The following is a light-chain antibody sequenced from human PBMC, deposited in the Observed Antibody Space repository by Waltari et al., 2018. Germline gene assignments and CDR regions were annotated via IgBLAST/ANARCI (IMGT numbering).Light chain of an antibody. CDR1: RSNIGKNY. J-gene: IGLJ3*02. CDR3: GTWDSTLNAGV. Sequence: QSVLTQPPSVSATPGQKVTIACSGRRSNIGKNYVSWYQQLPRTAPTRLIYKNDKRPSGIPDRFSGSKSGPSATLGLTGLQTGDEADYYCGTWDSTLNAGVFGGGTKLTVL. CDR2: KND. V-gene: IGLV1-51*02.